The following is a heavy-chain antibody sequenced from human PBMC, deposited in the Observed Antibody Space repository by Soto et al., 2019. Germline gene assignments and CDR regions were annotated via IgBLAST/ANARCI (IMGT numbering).Heavy chain of an antibody. V-gene: IGHV4-34*01. Sequence: NPSETLSLTCAVYGGSFSGYYWSWIRQPPGKGLEWIGEINHSGSTNYNPSLKSRVTISVDTSKNQFSLKLSSVTAADTAVYYCARGPPPRIAAANMDVWGKGTTVTVSS. CDR3: ARGPPPRIAAANMDV. D-gene: IGHD6-13*01. CDR2: INHSGST. CDR1: GGSFSGYY. J-gene: IGHJ6*03.